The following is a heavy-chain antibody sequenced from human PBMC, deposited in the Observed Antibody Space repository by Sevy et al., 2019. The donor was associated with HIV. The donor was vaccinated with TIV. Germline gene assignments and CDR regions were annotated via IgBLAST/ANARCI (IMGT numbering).Heavy chain of an antibody. Sequence: GSLRLSCAASGFTFSSYAMSWVRQAPGKGLEWVSAISGSGGGTYYADSVKGRFTISRDNSKNTLYLQMNSLRAEDTAVYYCAKADFWSGYYPYYFDYWGQGTLVTVSS. V-gene: IGHV3-23*01. CDR1: GFTFSSYA. CDR3: AKADFWSGYYPYYFDY. CDR2: ISGSGGGT. J-gene: IGHJ4*02. D-gene: IGHD3-3*01.